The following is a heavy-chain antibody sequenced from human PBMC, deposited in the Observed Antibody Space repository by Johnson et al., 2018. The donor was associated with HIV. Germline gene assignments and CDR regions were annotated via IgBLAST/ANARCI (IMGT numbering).Heavy chain of an antibody. V-gene: IGHV3-53*01. J-gene: IGHJ3*02. CDR3: ARQQLSRNVAFDI. D-gene: IGHD6-13*01. CDR2: SGSGGST. CDR1: GFAVSSNY. Sequence: VQLVESGGGLIQPGGSLRLSCAASGFAVSSNYMSWVRQAPGKGLEWVSAISGSGGSTYYADSVKGRFTISRDNAKNSLYLQMNSLRAEDTAVYYCARQQLSRNVAFDIWGQGTMVTVSS.